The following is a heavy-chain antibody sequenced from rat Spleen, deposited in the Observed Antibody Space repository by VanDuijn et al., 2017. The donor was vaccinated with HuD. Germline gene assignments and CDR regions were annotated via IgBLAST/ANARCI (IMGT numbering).Heavy chain of an antibody. CDR1: GFSLSSYG. CDR3: TSPFRWFAY. CDR2: IWGNGNA. Sequence: QVQLKESGPGLMQPSQTLSLTCTVSGFSLSSYGVIWVRQPPGKGLEWIGEIWGNGNANYNSALKSRLSISRDTSKSQVFLKMNSLQTEDTAIYFCTSPFRWFAYWGQGTLVTVSS. J-gene: IGHJ3*01. V-gene: IGHV2-13*01.